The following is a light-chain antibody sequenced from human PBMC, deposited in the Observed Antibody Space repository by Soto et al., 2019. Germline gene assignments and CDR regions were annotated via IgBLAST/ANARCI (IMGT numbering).Light chain of an antibody. CDR2: AAS. CDR1: QSISSY. Sequence: DIQMTQSTSSLSASVGDRVTITCRASQSISSYLNWYQQKPGKAPKLLIYAASSLQSGVPSRFSGSGSGTDFTLTISSLQPEDFATYYCQQSYSTPLTFGPGTMVDIK. V-gene: IGKV1-39*01. CDR3: QQSYSTPLT. J-gene: IGKJ3*01.